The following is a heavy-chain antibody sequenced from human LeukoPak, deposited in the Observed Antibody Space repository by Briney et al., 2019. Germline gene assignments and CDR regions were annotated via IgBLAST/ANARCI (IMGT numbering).Heavy chain of an antibody. J-gene: IGHJ4*02. CDR2: IKQDGSEK. CDR3: ARDGGLTGDLGY. CDR1: GFTFSDYY. Sequence: GGSLRLSCAASGFTFSDYYMSWIRQAPGKGLEWVANIKQDGSEKYYVDALKGRFTISRDNAKNTRDLQVNSRIGDDSAVYYCARDGGLTGDLGYWGQGTLVTVSS. V-gene: IGHV3-7*01. D-gene: IGHD7-27*01.